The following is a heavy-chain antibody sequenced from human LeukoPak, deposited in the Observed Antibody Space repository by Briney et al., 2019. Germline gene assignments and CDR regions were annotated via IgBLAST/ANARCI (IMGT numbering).Heavy chain of an antibody. J-gene: IGHJ4*02. CDR3: ARVSATIFGIVRYYFDY. V-gene: IGHV1-18*01. Sequence: APVKASCKPSGYTFTSYGITWVRQAPAQGLEWRGWISTYTGKINYVQKLQGRVTMTTDTSTSTAYMELSRLISDDTAVYYCARVSATIFGIVRYYFDYWGQGTLVTVSS. CDR1: GYTFTSYG. CDR2: ISTYTGKI. D-gene: IGHD3-3*01.